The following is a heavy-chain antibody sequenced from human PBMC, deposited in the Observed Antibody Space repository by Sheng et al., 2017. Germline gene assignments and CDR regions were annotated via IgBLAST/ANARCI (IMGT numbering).Heavy chain of an antibody. J-gene: IGHJ6*02. Sequence: QVQLVQSGAEVKKPGSSVKVSCKASGGTFSSYAISWVRQAPGQGLEWMGGIIPIFGTANYAQKFQGRVTITADESTSTAYMELSSLRSEDTAVYYCASPNGTYYYDSSGHYYGMDVWGQGTTVTVSS. CDR3: ASPNGTYYYDSSGHYYGMDV. D-gene: IGHD3-22*01. CDR2: IIPIFGTA. CDR1: GGTFSSYA. V-gene: IGHV1-69*01.